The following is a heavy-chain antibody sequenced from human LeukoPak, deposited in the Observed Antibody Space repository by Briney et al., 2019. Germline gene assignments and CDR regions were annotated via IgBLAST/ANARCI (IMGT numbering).Heavy chain of an antibody. CDR1: GESFSGYY. J-gene: IGHJ4*02. Sequence: SETLSLTCAVYGESFSGYYWSWIRQPPGKGLEWIGEINHSGSTNYNPSLKSRVTISVDTSKNQFSLKLSSVTAADTAVYYCEVEGPIVYWGQGTLVTVSS. D-gene: IGHD5-24*01. V-gene: IGHV4-34*01. CDR2: INHSGST. CDR3: EVEGPIVY.